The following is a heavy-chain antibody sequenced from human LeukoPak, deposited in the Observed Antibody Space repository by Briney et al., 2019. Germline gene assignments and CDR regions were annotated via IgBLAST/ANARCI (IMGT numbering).Heavy chain of an antibody. CDR2: MSSGGTYI. J-gene: IGHJ4*02. Sequence: PGGSLRLSCAASGFTVSSNYMSWVRQAPGKGLEWVSSMSSGGTYIYYADSVRGRFTISRDNAKNSLYLIMNSLRAEDTAVYYCARDRPTGASRLFVVQWGQGTLVTVSS. CDR1: GFTVSSNY. D-gene: IGHD3-3*01. CDR3: ARDRPTGASRLFVVQ. V-gene: IGHV3-21*01.